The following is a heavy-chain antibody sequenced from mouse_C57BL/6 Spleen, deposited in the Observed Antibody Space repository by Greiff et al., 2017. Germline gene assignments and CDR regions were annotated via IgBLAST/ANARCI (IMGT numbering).Heavy chain of an antibody. D-gene: IGHD1-1*01. CDR1: GYTFTSYD. Sequence: VKLMESGPELVKPGASVKLSCKASGYTFTSYDINWVKQRPGQGLEWIGWIYPRDGSTKYNEKFKGKATLTVDTSSSTAYMELHSLTSEDSAVYFCARGNYYGSSYVDYFDYWGQGTTLTVSS. CDR2: IYPRDGST. CDR3: ARGNYYGSSYVDYFDY. J-gene: IGHJ2*01. V-gene: IGHV1-85*01.